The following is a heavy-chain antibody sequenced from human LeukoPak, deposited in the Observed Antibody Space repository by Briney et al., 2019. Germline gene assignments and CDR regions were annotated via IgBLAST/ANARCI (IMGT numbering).Heavy chain of an antibody. CDR2: ISGSGGST. CDR3: AKDLLVRAARPYYFDY. J-gene: IGHJ4*02. Sequence: GGSLRLSCAASGFTFSSYAMSWVRQAPGKGLEWVSAISGSGGSTYYADSVKGRSTISRDNSKNTLYLQMNSLRAEDTAVYYCAKDLLVRAARPYYFDYWGQGTLVTV. V-gene: IGHV3-23*01. D-gene: IGHD6-6*01. CDR1: GFTFSSYA.